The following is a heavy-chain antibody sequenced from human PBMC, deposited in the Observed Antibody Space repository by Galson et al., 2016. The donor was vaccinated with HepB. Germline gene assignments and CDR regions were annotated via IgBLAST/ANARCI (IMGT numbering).Heavy chain of an antibody. D-gene: IGHD3-16*02. CDR1: GFTFSSYW. Sequence: SLRLSCAASGFTFSSYWMSWVRQAPGKGLEWVANIKQDGSEKYYVDSVKGRFTIFRDNAKNSLYLQMNSLRAEDTAVYYCARHTYIWGSYRYGMDVWGQGATVTVSS. CDR2: IKQDGSEK. CDR3: ARHTYIWGSYRYGMDV. J-gene: IGHJ6*02. V-gene: IGHV3-7*01.